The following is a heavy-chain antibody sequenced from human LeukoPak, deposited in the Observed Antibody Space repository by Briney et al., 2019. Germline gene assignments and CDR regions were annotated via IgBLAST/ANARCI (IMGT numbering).Heavy chain of an antibody. J-gene: IGHJ6*02. CDR3: AKEGGYSYGYYYYYYYGMDV. CDR2: IWYDGSDK. Sequence: GGSLRLSCAASGFIFGGYGMHWVRQAPGKGLEWVAVIWYDGSDKYYVDSVKGRLTISRDNSKNTLYLQMNSLRAEDTAVYYCAKEGGYSYGYYYYYYYGMDVWGQGTTVTVSS. CDR1: GFIFGGYG. D-gene: IGHD5-18*01. V-gene: IGHV3-30*02.